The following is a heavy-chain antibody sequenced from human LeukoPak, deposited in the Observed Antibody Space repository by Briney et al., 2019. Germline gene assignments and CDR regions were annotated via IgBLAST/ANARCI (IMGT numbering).Heavy chain of an antibody. J-gene: IGHJ1*01. D-gene: IGHD3-22*01. V-gene: IGHV1-2*02. CDR3: ARDGVGYYDSSGYYYCQH. Sequence: ASVKVSCKASGYTFTGYFMHWVRQAPGQGLEWMGWINPNSGGTNYAQKFQGSVTMTRDTSISTAYMELSRLRSDDTAVYYCARDGVGYYDSSGYYYCQHWGQGTLVTVSS. CDR2: INPNSGGT. CDR1: GYTFTGYF.